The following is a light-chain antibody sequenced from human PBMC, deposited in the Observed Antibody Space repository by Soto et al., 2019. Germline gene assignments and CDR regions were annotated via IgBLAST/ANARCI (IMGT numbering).Light chain of an antibody. V-gene: IGKV1-6*01. Sequence: AIQMTQSPSSLSASLGDRVTITCRSGQCIGNDLAWFQQRPGKAPKLLIYAASGLQSGVPSRFSGSGSGTDFTLTISSLQPEDFATYYCLQDFNYPWTFGQGTKVDIK. CDR1: QCIGND. J-gene: IGKJ1*01. CDR3: LQDFNYPWT. CDR2: AAS.